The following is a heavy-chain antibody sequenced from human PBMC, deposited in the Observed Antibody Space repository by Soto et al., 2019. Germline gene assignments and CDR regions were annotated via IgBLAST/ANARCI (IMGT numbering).Heavy chain of an antibody. D-gene: IGHD3-9*01. CDR3: ARPYYDSLAGYRIRHAFDI. Sequence: QLQLQESGPGLVKPSETLSLTCTVSGGSISSSSYYWGWIRQPPGKGLEWIGSIYYSGSTYYNPSLQSRFTISVDTSNNQFSLKLSSVTAGDTAVYYFARPYYDSLAGYRIRHAFDIWGQGTMVTVSS. V-gene: IGHV4-39*01. CDR2: IYYSGST. CDR1: GGSISSSSYY. J-gene: IGHJ3*02.